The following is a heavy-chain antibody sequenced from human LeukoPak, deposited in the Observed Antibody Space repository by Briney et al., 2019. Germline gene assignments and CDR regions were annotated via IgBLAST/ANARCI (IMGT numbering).Heavy chain of an antibody. V-gene: IGHV4-34*01. CDR2: INHSGST. D-gene: IGHD2/OR15-2a*01. CDR1: GGSFSGYY. J-gene: IGHJ6*03. CDR3: ARHLSDYYYYYYMDV. Sequence: SETLSLTCAVYGGSFSGYYWSWIRQPPGKGLEWIGEINHSGSTNYNPSLKSRVTISVDTSKNQFSLKLSSVTAADTAVYYCARHLSDYYYYYYMDVWGKGTTVTISS.